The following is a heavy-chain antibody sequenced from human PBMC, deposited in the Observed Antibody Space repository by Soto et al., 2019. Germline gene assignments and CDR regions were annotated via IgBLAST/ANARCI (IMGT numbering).Heavy chain of an antibody. D-gene: IGHD3-10*01. J-gene: IGHJ6*02. Sequence: GSLRLSCVASGFTFSSYEMNWVRQAPGKGLEWVSYISSSGSTIYYADSVKGRFTISRGNAKNSLYLQMNSLRAEDTAVYYCARDRGAWARTVGMDVWGQGTTVTVSS. CDR1: GFTFSSYE. CDR2: ISSSGSTI. V-gene: IGHV3-48*03. CDR3: ARDRGAWARTVGMDV.